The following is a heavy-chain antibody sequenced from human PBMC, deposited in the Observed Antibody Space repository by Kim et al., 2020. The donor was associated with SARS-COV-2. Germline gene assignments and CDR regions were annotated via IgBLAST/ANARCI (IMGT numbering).Heavy chain of an antibody. J-gene: IGHJ4*02. Sequence: GGSLRLSCAASGFTFSSYSMNWVRQAPGKGLEWVSYISSSSSTIYYADSVKGRFTISRDNAKNSLYLQMNSLRAEDTAVYYCARLPPNNYHSRWGLGWGQGTLVTVPS. D-gene: IGHD4-4*01. CDR3: ARLPPNNYHSRWGLG. CDR2: ISSSSSTI. V-gene: IGHV3-48*04. CDR1: GFTFSSYS.